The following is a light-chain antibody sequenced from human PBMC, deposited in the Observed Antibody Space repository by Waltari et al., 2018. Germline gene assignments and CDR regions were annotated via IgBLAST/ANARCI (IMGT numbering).Light chain of an antibody. J-gene: IGKJ2*01. CDR3: HQYYTTPYT. Sequence: DIVVTQSPDSLAVSLGERATINCKSSQSLLYYYNKKKYLAWYQQKPGQPPKLLFYGASTRESGVPDRFSGSGTGTDFTLTITGLQAEDVAVYYCHQYYTTPYTFGQGTNLEIK. V-gene: IGKV4-1*01. CDR2: GAS. CDR1: QSLLYYYNKKKY.